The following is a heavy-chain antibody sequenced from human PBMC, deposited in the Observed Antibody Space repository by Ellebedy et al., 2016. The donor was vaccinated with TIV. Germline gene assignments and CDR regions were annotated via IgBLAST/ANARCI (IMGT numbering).Heavy chain of an antibody. CDR2: LSSDGSNK. CDR3: ARGGSSGSSDY. J-gene: IGHJ4*02. V-gene: IGHV3-30*03. CDR1: GFTFRSHG. Sequence: GESLKISXVASGFTFRSHGIYWVRQAPGKGLEGVAVLSSDGSNKYYADCVKGRFTISRDNSKNTLYLQMNSLRTDDMAVYYCARGGSSGSSDYWGQGTLVTVSS. D-gene: IGHD3-10*01.